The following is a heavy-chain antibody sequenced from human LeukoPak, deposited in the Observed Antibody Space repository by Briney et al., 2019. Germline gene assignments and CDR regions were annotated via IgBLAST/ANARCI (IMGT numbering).Heavy chain of an antibody. D-gene: IGHD6-19*01. J-gene: IGHJ4*02. CDR1: GGSISSYY. V-gene: IGHV4-59*01. CDR3: ARDRGSDFDY. CDR2: IYYSGST. Sequence: SETLSLTCAVSGGSISSYYWSWIRQPPGKGLEWIGYIYYSGSTNYNPSLKSRVTISVDTSKNQFSLKLSSVTAADTAVYYCARDRGSDFDYWGQGTLVTVSS.